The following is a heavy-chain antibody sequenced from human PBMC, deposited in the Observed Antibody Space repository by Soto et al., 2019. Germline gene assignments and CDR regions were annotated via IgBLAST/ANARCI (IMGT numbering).Heavy chain of an antibody. J-gene: IGHJ4*02. Sequence: GASVKVSCKASGYTFTSYAMHWVRQAPGQRLEWMGWINAGSGNTKYSQKFQGRVTITRDTSASTAYMELSSLRSEDTAVYYCARVLVGATPVDYWGQGTLVTVSS. CDR2: INAGSGNT. D-gene: IGHD1-26*01. CDR3: ARVLVGATPVDY. V-gene: IGHV1-3*01. CDR1: GYTFTSYA.